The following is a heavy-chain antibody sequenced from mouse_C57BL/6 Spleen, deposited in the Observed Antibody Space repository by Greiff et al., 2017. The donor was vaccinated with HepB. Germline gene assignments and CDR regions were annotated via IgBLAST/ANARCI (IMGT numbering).Heavy chain of an antibody. CDR2: IYPGDGDT. Sequence: VHLVESGPELVKPGASVKISCKASGYAFSSSWMNWVKQRPGKGLEWIGRIYPGDGDTNYNGKFKGKATLTADKSSSTAYMQLSSLTSEDSAVYFCARDIYYGYDVWFAYWGQGTLVTVSA. J-gene: IGHJ3*01. CDR1: GYAFSSSW. CDR3: ARDIYYGYDVWFAY. D-gene: IGHD2-2*01. V-gene: IGHV1-82*01.